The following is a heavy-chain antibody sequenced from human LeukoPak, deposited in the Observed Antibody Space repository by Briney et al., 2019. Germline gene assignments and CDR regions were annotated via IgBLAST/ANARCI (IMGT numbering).Heavy chain of an antibody. CDR3: ARLTTSSGWYIDY. CDR1: GYTFTGYY. J-gene: IGHJ4*02. D-gene: IGHD6-19*01. Sequence: ASVKVSCKASGYTFTGYYMHWVRQAPGQGLEWMGWINPNSGGTNYAQKFQGRVTMTRDTSISTAYMELSRLRSDDTAVYYCARLTTSSGWYIDYWGQGTLVTVSS. CDR2: INPNSGGT. V-gene: IGHV1-2*02.